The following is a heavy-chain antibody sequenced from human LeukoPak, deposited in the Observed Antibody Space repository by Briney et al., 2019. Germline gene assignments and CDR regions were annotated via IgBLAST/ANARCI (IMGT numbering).Heavy chain of an antibody. Sequence: GGSLRLSCTASGITFSNSGMHWVRQAPGKGLEWVAFMRYDGSSKFYTDSVKGRFTISRDNSKNMLYLQMNSLRAEDTAVYYCAKDFIYGGWGNGFDIWGQGTMVTVSS. CDR2: MRYDGSSK. CDR3: AKDFIYGGWGNGFDI. V-gene: IGHV3-30*02. J-gene: IGHJ3*02. CDR1: GITFSNSG. D-gene: IGHD3-16*01.